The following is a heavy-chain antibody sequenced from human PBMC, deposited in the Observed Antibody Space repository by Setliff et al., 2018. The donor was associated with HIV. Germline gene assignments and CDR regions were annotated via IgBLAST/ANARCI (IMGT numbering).Heavy chain of an antibody. V-gene: IGHV4-39*01. CDR3: ACGAAAGTDYYYYYYMDV. CDR1: GGSISSSSYY. CDR2: IYYSGST. J-gene: IGHJ6*03. Sequence: SETLSLTCTVSGGSISSSSYYWGWIRQPPGKGLEWIGSIYYSGSTYYNPSLKSRVTISVDTSKNQFSLKLSSVTAADTAVYYCACGAAAGTDYYYYYYMDVWGKGTAGTAP. D-gene: IGHD6-13*01.